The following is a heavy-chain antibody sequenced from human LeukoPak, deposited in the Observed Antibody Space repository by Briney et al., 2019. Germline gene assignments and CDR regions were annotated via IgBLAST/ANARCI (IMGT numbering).Heavy chain of an antibody. CDR1: GFTFSSYS. CDR2: ISSSSSYI. Sequence: GGSLRLSCAASGFTFSSYSMNWVRQAPGKGLEWVSSISSSSSYIYYADSVKGRFTISRDNAKNSLYLQMNSLRADDTAVYYCARYLTRGYYFDYWGQGTLVTVSS. D-gene: IGHD2-15*01. J-gene: IGHJ4*02. CDR3: ARYLTRGYYFDY. V-gene: IGHV3-21*01.